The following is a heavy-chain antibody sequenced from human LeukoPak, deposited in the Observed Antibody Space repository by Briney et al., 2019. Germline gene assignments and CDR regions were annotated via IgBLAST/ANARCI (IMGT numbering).Heavy chain of an antibody. CDR3: ARQGITFSDYYNYMDV. J-gene: IGHJ6*03. Sequence: PETLSLTCTLSGGSINTYYWSWLRQPPGKGLEWIGNIYYVGSTNYSPALRGRVTISVDTSKNQFSLKLTSATAADTAVYCCARQGITFSDYYNYMDVWGKGTSVT. CDR2: IYYVGST. D-gene: IGHD3-10*01. V-gene: IGHV4-59*08. CDR1: GGSINTYY.